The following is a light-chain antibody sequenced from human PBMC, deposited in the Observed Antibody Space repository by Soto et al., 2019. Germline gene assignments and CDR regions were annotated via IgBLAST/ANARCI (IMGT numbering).Light chain of an antibody. CDR1: QSTIY. V-gene: IGKV3-20*01. CDR3: QQYGNSPWT. J-gene: IGKJ1*01. CDR2: GAS. Sequence: EIVLTQSPGTLSLSPGDRATLSCRASQSTIYLAWYQQKPGQAPRLLIYGASSRATGIPDRFSGSGSVTDFTLTISRLEPDDFAVYYCQQYGNSPWTFGQGTKVEIK.